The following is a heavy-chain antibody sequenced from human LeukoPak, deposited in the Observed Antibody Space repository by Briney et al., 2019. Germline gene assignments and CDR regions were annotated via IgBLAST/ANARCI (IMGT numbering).Heavy chain of an antibody. CDR2: IRYDGSNK. CDR1: GFTFSSYG. Sequence: GGSLRLSCAASGFTFSSYGMHWVRQAPGKGLEWVAFIRYDGSNKYYADSVKGRFTISRDNSKNTLYLQMNSLRAEDTAVYYCAKGRSRSSNTLLLWFGELPDYWGQGTLVTVSS. D-gene: IGHD3-10*01. J-gene: IGHJ4*02. CDR3: AKGRSRSSNTLLLWFGELPDY. V-gene: IGHV3-30*02.